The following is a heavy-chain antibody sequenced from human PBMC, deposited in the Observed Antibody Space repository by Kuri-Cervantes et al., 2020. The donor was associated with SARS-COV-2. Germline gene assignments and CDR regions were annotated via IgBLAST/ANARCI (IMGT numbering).Heavy chain of an antibody. CDR2: ISYDGKKK. V-gene: IGHV3-30*03. Sequence: GESLKISCAASGFTFSSYAMSWVRQAPGKGLEWVAVISYDGKKKKCIGSGKGRLTISRDNSQNTVYLRMTNLRTEDTAMYYCATDHFGVHDFWGQGTLVTVSS. CDR1: GFTFSSYA. J-gene: IGHJ4*02. CDR3: ATDHFGVHDF. D-gene: IGHD2-21*01.